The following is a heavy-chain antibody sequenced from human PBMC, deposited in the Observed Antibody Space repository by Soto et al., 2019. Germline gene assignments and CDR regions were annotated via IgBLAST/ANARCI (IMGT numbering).Heavy chain of an antibody. CDR1: GYTFTSYG. V-gene: IGHV1-18*04. D-gene: IGHD1-26*01. CDR2: ISAYHGNT. Sequence: QVQLVQSGAEVKKPGASVKVSCKASGYTFTSYGISWVRQAPGQGLEWMGWISAYHGNTNYAQKRQGRVTMTTDTSTSTAYMELRSLRSDDTAVYYCARVVVGARGYYYYGMDVWGQGTTVTVSS. CDR3: ARVVVGARGYYYYGMDV. J-gene: IGHJ6*02.